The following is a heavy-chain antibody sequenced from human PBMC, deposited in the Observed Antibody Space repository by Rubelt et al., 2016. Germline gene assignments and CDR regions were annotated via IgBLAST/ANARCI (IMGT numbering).Heavy chain of an antibody. J-gene: IGHJ4*02. CDR1: GFTFSSYW. D-gene: IGHD4-17*01. CDR3: ATGLREAFDL. CDR2: LIRDARSA. V-gene: IGHV3-74*01. Sequence: ELQLVESGGGLVQPGGSLRLSCAASGFTFSSYWMHWVRQAPAEWLVWVPRLIRDARSAFYADSVTGRFTISRSNAKRRLDLQRNSLRAEDTAVYYCATGLREAFDLWGQGTLVTVSS.